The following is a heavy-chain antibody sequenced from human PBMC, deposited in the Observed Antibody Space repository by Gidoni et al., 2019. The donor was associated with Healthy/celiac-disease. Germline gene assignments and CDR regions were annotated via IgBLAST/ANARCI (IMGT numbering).Heavy chain of an antibody. V-gene: IGHV3-48*01. CDR2: ISSSSSTI. D-gene: IGHD3-22*01. CDR1: GFPFSSYS. J-gene: IGHJ4*02. Sequence: EVQLVESGGGLVQPGGSLRLSCAASGFPFSSYSMNWVRQAPGKGLECVSYISSSSSTIYYADSVKGRFTISRDKAKNSLYLQMNSLRAEDTAVYYCARDFVGRLRHDSSSALDYWGQGTLVTVSS. CDR3: ARDFVGRLRHDSSSALDY.